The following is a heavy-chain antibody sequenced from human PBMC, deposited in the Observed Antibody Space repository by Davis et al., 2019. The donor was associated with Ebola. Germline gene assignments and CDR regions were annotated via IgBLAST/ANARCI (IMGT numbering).Heavy chain of an antibody. V-gene: IGHV4-31*03. D-gene: IGHD3-3*01. Sequence: SETLSLTCTVSGGSISSGGYYWSWIRQHPGKGLEWIGYIYYSGSTYYNPSLKSRVTISVDTSKNQFSLKLSSVTAADTAVYYCARVETDFWSLDWFDPWGQGTLVTVSS. CDR2: IYYSGST. CDR1: GGSISSGGYY. J-gene: IGHJ5*02. CDR3: ARVETDFWSLDWFDP.